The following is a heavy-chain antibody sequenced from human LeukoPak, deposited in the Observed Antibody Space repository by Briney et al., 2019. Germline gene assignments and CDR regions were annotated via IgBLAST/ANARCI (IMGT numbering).Heavy chain of an antibody. CDR2: ISSSSSYI. CDR3: ARDFGYDSSGYYAPGC. V-gene: IGHV3-21*01. CDR1: GFTFSSYS. J-gene: IGHJ4*02. Sequence: GGSLRLSCAASGFTFSSYSMNWVRQAPGKGLEWVSSISSSSSYIYYADSVKGRFTISRDNAKNSLYLQMNSLRAEDTAVYYCARDFGYDSSGYYAPGCWGQGTLVTVSS. D-gene: IGHD3-22*01.